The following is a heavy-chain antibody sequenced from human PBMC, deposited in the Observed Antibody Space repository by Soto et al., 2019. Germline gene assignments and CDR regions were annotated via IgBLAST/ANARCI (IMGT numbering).Heavy chain of an antibody. J-gene: IGHJ5*02. D-gene: IGHD4-4*01. CDR3: ARDNSNYLWSWFDP. V-gene: IGHV4-34*01. CDR1: GGSFSGYY. CDR2: INHSGST. Sequence: SLTCAVYGGSFSGYYWSWIRQPPGKGLEWIGEINHSGSTNYNPSLKSRVTISVDTSKNQFSLKLSSVTAADTAVYYCARDNSNYLWSWFDPWGQGTLVTVSS.